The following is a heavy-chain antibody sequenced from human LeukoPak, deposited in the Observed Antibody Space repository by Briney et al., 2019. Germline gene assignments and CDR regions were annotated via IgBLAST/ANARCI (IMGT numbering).Heavy chain of an antibody. V-gene: IGHV3-48*01. CDR3: ARDARSHCGTDACYGPYFDY. J-gene: IGHJ4*02. CDR2: IRGSSTTI. CDR1: GFSFSTSS. Sequence: PGGSLRLSCAASGFSFSTSSMSWVRQTPGKGLEWISYIRGSSTTIYYADSVKGRFTISRDNARNSLYLQMNYLRAEDTGVYFCARDARSHCGTDACYGPYFDYWGQGSLVTVSS. D-gene: IGHD2-2*01.